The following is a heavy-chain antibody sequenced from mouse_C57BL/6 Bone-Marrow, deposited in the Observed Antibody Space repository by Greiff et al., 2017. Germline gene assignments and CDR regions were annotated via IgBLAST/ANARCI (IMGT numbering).Heavy chain of an antibody. CDR1: GYAFSSYW. CDR3: ARRVNVSSVEGYAMDY. D-gene: IGHD1-1*01. CDR2: IYPGDGDT. J-gene: IGHJ4*01. V-gene: IGHV1-80*01. Sequence: VQLQQSGAELVKPGASVKISCKASGYAFSSYWMNWVKQRPGKGLEWIGQIYPGDGDTNYNGKFKGKATLTADKSSSAAYLQLSSLTSEDSAVYFCARRVNVSSVEGYAMDYWGQGTSVTVSS.